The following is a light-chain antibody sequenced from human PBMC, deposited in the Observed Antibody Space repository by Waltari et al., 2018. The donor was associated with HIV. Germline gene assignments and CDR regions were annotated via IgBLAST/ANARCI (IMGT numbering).Light chain of an antibody. CDR1: GSNIGTYS. CDR3: AVWDDSLGGAV. CDR2: MND. Sequence: QSVVTQPPSASGTPGQRVTISCSGSGSNIGTYSFNWYQHFPGTAPKLLIYMNDQRPSGVPGRFSGSQSGTSASLAISGLQYDDEADYYCAVWDDSLGGAVFGGGTKLTVL. V-gene: IGLV1-47*01. J-gene: IGLJ2*01.